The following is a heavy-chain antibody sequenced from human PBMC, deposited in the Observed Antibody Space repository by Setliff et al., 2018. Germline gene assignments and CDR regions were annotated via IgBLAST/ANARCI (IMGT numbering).Heavy chain of an antibody. CDR3: ARDQYNFWSGYFYESSWFDP. D-gene: IGHD3-3*01. J-gene: IGHJ5*02. CDR1: GGSISSGSYY. V-gene: IGHV4-61*02. CDR2: IYTSGST. Sequence: PSETLSLTCTVSGGSISSGSYYWSWIRQPAGKGLEWIGRIYTSGSTNYNPSLKSRVTISVDTSKNQFSLKLSSVPAADTAVYYCARDQYNFWSGYFYESSWFDPWGQGTLVTVSS.